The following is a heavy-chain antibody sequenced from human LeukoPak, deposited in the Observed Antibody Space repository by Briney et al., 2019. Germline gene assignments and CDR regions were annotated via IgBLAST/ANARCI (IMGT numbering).Heavy chain of an antibody. CDR2: IRSDGSTK. V-gene: IGHV3-30*02. D-gene: IGHD3-3*01. Sequence: GGSVRLSCAASGFTFSSYGMHWVRQAPGKGLEWVGFIRSDGSTKYYADSVKGRFTISRDNSKNMLYLQMNSLRAEDTAVYYCAKTPRDHYDFWSGYYTTESIDWGQGTLVTVSS. J-gene: IGHJ4*02. CDR1: GFTFSSYG. CDR3: AKTPRDHYDFWSGYYTTESID.